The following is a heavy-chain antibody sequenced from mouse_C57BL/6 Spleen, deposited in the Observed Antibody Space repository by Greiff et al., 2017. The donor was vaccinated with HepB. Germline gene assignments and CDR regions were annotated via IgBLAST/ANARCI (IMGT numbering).Heavy chain of an antibody. V-gene: IGHV1-26*01. CDR2: INPNNGGT. CDR3: ARVYYGYDAFAY. Sequence: EVQLQQSGPELVKPGASVKISCKASGYTFTDYYMNWVKQSHGKSLEWIGDINPNNGGTSYNQKFKGKATLTVDKSSSTAYMELRSLTSEDSAVYYCARVYYGYDAFAYWGQGTLVTVSA. D-gene: IGHD2-2*01. J-gene: IGHJ3*01. CDR1: GYTFTDYY.